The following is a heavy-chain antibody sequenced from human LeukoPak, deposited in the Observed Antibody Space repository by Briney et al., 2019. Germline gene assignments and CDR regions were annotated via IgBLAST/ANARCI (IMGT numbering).Heavy chain of an antibody. Sequence: GGSLRLSCAASGFTFSSYAMHWVRQAPGKGLEWVAVISYDGSNKYYADSVKGRFTISRDNAQNSLTLHMNTLRADDTAVYYCAKDGGTHFDHWGQGTLVTVSS. CDR1: GFTFSSYA. D-gene: IGHD1-26*01. CDR3: AKDGGTHFDH. CDR2: ISYDGSNK. J-gene: IGHJ4*02. V-gene: IGHV3-30*04.